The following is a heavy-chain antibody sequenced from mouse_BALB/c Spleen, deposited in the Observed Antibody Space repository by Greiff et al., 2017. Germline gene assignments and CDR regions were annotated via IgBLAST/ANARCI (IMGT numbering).Heavy chain of an antibody. J-gene: IGHJ4*01. CDR1: GYTFTSYV. D-gene: IGHD2-3*01. CDR3: ARWGIYDGYYGGAMDY. V-gene: IGHV1-14*01. Sequence: EVKLLESGPELVKPGASVKMSCKASGYTFTSYVMHWVKQKPGQGLEWIGYINPYNDGTKYNEKFKGKATLTSDKSSSTAYMELSSLTSEDSAVYYCARWGIYDGYYGGAMDYWGQGTSVTVSS. CDR2: INPYNDGT.